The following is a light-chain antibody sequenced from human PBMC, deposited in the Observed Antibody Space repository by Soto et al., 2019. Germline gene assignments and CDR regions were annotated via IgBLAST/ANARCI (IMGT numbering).Light chain of an antibody. CDR1: STDVYGSNF. CDR2: TNN. Sequence: QSALTQPPSASGSPGQSVTISCTGTSTDVYGSNFVSWYQQHPGKAPKLLIYTNNQRPSGVPDRFSGSKSGTSASLAISGLRSEDEADYYCASWDGSLSGHVFGTGTKLTVL. CDR3: ASWDGSLSGHV. V-gene: IGLV2-8*01. J-gene: IGLJ1*01.